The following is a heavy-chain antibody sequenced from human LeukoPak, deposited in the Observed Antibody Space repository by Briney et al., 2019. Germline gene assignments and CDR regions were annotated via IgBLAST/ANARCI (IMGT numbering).Heavy chain of an antibody. Sequence: ASETLSLTCTVSGGSISSYYWSWIRQPPGKGLEWIGYIYYSGSTNYNPSLKSRVTISVDTSKNQFSLKLSSVTAADTAVYYCARSRRGQNWFDPWGQGTLVTVSS. D-gene: IGHD3-10*01. CDR2: IYYSGST. CDR1: GGSISSYY. CDR3: ARSRRGQNWFDP. J-gene: IGHJ5*02. V-gene: IGHV4-59*01.